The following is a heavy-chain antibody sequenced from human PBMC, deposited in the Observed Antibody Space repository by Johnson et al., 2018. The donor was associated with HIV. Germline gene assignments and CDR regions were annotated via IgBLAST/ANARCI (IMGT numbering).Heavy chain of an antibody. CDR3: TTAIVIDAFDI. V-gene: IGHV3-33*08. J-gene: IGHJ3*02. Sequence: QVQLVESGGGLVKPGGSLRLSCAASGFTFSNAWMSWVRQAPGKGLEWVAVIWYDGSNKYYADSVKGRFTISRDDSKNTLYVQMNSLKTDDTAVYYCTTAIVIDAFDIWGQGTMVTVSS. CDR2: IWYDGSNK. D-gene: IGHD3-16*02. CDR1: GFTFSNAW.